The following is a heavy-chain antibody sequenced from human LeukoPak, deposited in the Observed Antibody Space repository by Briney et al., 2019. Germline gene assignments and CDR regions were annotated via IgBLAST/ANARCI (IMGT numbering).Heavy chain of an antibody. CDR1: GYSFTSYW. Sequence: PGESLKISRKGSGYSFTSYWIGWVRQMPGKGLEWMGIIYPGDSDTRYSPSFQGQVTISADKSISTAYLQWSSLKASDTAMYYCARHTYYYDSSGASRGYYFDYWGQGTLVTVSS. V-gene: IGHV5-51*01. D-gene: IGHD3-22*01. CDR3: ARHTYYYDSSGASRGYYFDY. J-gene: IGHJ4*02. CDR2: IYPGDSDT.